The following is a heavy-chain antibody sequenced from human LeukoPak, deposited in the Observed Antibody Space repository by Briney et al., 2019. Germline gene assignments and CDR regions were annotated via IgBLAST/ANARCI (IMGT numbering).Heavy chain of an antibody. CDR1: GFTFSSYA. J-gene: IGHJ6*03. Sequence: GGSLRLSCAASGFTFSSYAMSWVRQAPGKGLEWVSAISGSGGSTYYADSVKGRFTISRDNSKNSLYLQMNSLRAEDTALYHCAKGGSGKTYYYYMDVWGKGTTVTISS. CDR2: ISGSGGST. CDR3: AKGGSGKTYYYYMDV. V-gene: IGHV3-23*01. D-gene: IGHD3-10*01.